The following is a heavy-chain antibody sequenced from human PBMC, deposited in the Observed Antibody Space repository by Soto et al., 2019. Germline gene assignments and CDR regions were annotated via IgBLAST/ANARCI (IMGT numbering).Heavy chain of an antibody. CDR3: ARAAWDVLIPSTLYYYYYYGMDV. J-gene: IGHJ6*02. CDR1: GYTFTSYG. D-gene: IGHD2-8*01. V-gene: IGHV1-18*01. CDR2: ISAYNGNT. Sequence: GASVKVSCKASGYTFTSYGISWVRQAPGQGLEWMGWISAYNGNTNYAQKLQGRVTMTTDTSTSTAYMELRSLRSDDTAVYYCARAAWDVLIPSTLYYYYYYGMDVWGQGTTVTVSS.